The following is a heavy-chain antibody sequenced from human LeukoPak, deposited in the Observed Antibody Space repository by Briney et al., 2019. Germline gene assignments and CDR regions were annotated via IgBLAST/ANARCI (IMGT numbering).Heavy chain of an antibody. Sequence: GGSLRLSCAASGFTFSSYAMSWVRQAPGKGLEWVSGISVSGGSTYFADSVKGRFTISRDNSKNTLYLQMNSLRVENTAVYYCAKTFGGYPGWGPGTLVTVSS. V-gene: IGHV3-23*01. CDR2: ISVSGGST. CDR3: AKTFGGYPG. J-gene: IGHJ4*02. CDR1: GFTFSSYA. D-gene: IGHD3-22*01.